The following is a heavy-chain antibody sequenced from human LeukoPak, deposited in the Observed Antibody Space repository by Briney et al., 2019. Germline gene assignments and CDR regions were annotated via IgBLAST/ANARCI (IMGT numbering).Heavy chain of an antibody. D-gene: IGHD2-15*01. CDR3: ASYCSGGSCYLSVNY. J-gene: IGHJ4*02. Sequence: GGSLRLSCAASGFTFSSYSMNWVRQAPGKGLEWVSSISGSSSYIYYAGSVKGRFTISRDNAKNSLYLQMNSLRAEDTAVYYCASYCSGGSCYLSVNYWGQGTLVTVSS. CDR2: ISGSSSYI. CDR1: GFTFSSYS. V-gene: IGHV3-21*01.